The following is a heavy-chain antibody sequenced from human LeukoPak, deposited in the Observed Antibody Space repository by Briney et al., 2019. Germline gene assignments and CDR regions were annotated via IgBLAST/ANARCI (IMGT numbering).Heavy chain of an antibody. J-gene: IGHJ4*02. CDR3: ARGVGYCSSTSCSTGWYYFDY. CDR1: GGSISSSSYY. CDR2: IYYSGST. V-gene: IGHV4-39*07. D-gene: IGHD2-2*01. Sequence: PSETLSLTCTVSGGSISSSSYYWGWIRHPPGKGLEWIGSIYYSGSTYYNPSLKSRVTISVDTSKNQFSLKLSSVTAADTAVYYCARGVGYCSSTSCSTGWYYFDYWGQGTLVTVSS.